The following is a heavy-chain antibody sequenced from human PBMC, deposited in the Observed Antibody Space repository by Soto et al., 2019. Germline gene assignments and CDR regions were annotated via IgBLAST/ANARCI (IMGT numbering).Heavy chain of an antibody. J-gene: IGHJ5*02. CDR3: ARGRGSYYRRNWFDP. CDR2: INHSGST. Sequence: TLSLTCAVYGGSFSGYYWSWIRQPPGKGLEWIGEINHSGSTNYNPSLKSRVTISVDTSKNQFSLKLSSVTAADTAVYYCARGRGSYYRRNWFDPWGQGTLVTVSS. D-gene: IGHD1-26*01. CDR1: GGSFSGYY. V-gene: IGHV4-34*01.